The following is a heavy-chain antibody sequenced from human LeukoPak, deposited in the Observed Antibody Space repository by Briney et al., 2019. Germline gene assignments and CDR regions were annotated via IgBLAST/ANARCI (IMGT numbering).Heavy chain of an antibody. V-gene: IGHV3-7*05. Sequence: GGSLRLSCAASGFTFAPYWMTWVRQAPGKGLEYVATMNRDGSEKYYVDSVKGRFTISRDNSKNSLYLQMDSLRAEDTAVYYCAKHRGSGSHWEYHFDYWGQGALVTVSS. CDR2: MNRDGSEK. D-gene: IGHD3-10*01. J-gene: IGHJ4*02. CDR1: GFTFAPYW. CDR3: AKHRGSGSHWEYHFDY.